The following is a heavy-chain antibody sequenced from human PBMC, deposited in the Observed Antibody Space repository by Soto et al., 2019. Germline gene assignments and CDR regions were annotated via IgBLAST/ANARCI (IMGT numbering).Heavy chain of an antibody. D-gene: IGHD2-2*01. J-gene: IGHJ5*02. CDR1: GYSFTSYW. Sequence: GESLKISCQGSGYSFTSYWISWVRPLPGKGLEWMGRIDPSDSYTNYSPSFQGHVTISADKSISTAYLQWSSLKASDTAMYYCARFFNGCSSTSCYFWFDPWGQGTLVTVSS. V-gene: IGHV5-10-1*01. CDR3: ARFFNGCSSTSCYFWFDP. CDR2: IDPSDSYT.